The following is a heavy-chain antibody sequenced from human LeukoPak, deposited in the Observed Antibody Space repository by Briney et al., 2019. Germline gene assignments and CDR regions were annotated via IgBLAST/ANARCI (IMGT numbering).Heavy chain of an antibody. J-gene: IGHJ4*02. V-gene: IGHV3-30*18. CDR1: GFTFSSYG. CDR2: ISYDGSNK. CDR3: AKLSHGLDC. Sequence: GGSLRLSCAASGFTFSSYGMHWVRQAPGKGLEWVAVISYDGSNKYYADSVKGRFTISRDNSKNTLYLQMNSLRAEDTAVYYCAKLSHGLDCWGQGTLVTVSS.